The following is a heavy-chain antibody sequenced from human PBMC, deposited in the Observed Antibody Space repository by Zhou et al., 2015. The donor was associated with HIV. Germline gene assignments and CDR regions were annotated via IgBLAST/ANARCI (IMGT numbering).Heavy chain of an antibody. D-gene: IGHD5-18*01. J-gene: IGHJ6*02. Sequence: QVQLVESGGGLVKPGGSLRLSCAASGFPFGDHYMSWIRQAPGKGLEWVSYISSSSSTIYYADSVKGRFTISRDNAKNSLYLQMNSLRAEDTAVYYCARDQGYSYGDYYGMDVWGQGTTVTVSS. CDR3: ARDQGYSYGDYYGMDV. V-gene: IGHV3-11*01. CDR2: ISSSSSTI. CDR1: GFPFGDHY.